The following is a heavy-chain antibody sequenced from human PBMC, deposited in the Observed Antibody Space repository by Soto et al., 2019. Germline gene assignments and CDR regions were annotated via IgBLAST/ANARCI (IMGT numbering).Heavy chain of an antibody. Sequence: QVQLVESGGGLVKPGGSLRLSCAASGFTFSDYYMSWIRRAPGQGLEWVSYISSGSSHTNYADSVKGRFTISRDNAKNSMYLQMNSLRADDTAVYYCARAIWGRSRWWEYWGQGTMVTVSS. D-gene: IGHD1-26*01. CDR2: ISSGSSHT. J-gene: IGHJ4*02. V-gene: IGHV3-11*05. CDR1: GFTFSDYY. CDR3: ARAIWGRSRWWEY.